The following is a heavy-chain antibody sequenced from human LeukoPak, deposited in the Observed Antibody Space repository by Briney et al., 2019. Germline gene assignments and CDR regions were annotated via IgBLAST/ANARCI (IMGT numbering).Heavy chain of an antibody. CDR1: GYTFTSYG. D-gene: IGHD6-19*01. CDR2: TSAYNGNT. CDR3: ARVRPGAEAVAGIFDY. Sequence: ASVKVSCKASGYTFTSYGISWVRQAPGQGLEWMGWTSAYNGNTNYAQKLQGRVTMTTDTSTSTAYMELRSLRSDDTAVCYCARVRPGAEAVAGIFDYWGQGTLVTVSS. J-gene: IGHJ4*02. V-gene: IGHV1-18*01.